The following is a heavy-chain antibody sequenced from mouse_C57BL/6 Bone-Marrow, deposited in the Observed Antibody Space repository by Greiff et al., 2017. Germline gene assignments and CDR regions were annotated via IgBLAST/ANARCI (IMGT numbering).Heavy chain of an antibody. CDR1: GYTFTDYY. CDR3: ARGRDYYGSSYKNWYFDV. Sequence: EVQLQQSGPVLVKPGASVKMSCKASGYTFTDYYMNWVKQSHGKSLEWIGVINPYNGGTSYNQKCKCKATLTVDKSSSTAYMELNSLTSEDSAVYYCARGRDYYGSSYKNWYFDVWGTGTTVTVSS. J-gene: IGHJ1*03. CDR2: INPYNGGT. V-gene: IGHV1-19*01. D-gene: IGHD1-1*01.